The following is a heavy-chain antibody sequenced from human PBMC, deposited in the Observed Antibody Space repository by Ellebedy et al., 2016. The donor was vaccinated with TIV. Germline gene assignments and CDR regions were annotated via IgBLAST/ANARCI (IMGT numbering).Heavy chain of an antibody. CDR3: ARDRGSGSTFNY. CDR1: GSTFSSYS. Sequence: GGSLRLXXAASGSTFSSYSMNWVRQAPGKGLEWVSSISSSSSYIYYADSVKGRFTISRDNAKNSLYLQMNSLRAEDTAVYYCARDRGSGSTFNYWGQGTLVTVSS. CDR2: ISSSSSYI. J-gene: IGHJ4*02. V-gene: IGHV3-21*01. D-gene: IGHD3-10*01.